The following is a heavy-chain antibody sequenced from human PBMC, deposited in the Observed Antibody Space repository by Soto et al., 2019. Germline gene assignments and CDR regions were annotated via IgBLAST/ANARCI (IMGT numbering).Heavy chain of an antibody. CDR1: GGTFSTYG. Sequence: QVQLVQSGAEERKPGSSVKVSCKASGGTFSTYGISWVRQAPGQGLEWMGGISPMVGMANYAKKFQGRVTITADESTSTAHMELRSIRSENTAAYYCAREGYHGGRDALDIWGQRTMVTVSS. D-gene: IGHD3-16*02. J-gene: IGHJ3*02. CDR3: AREGYHGGRDALDI. V-gene: IGHV1-69*01. CDR2: ISPMVGMA.